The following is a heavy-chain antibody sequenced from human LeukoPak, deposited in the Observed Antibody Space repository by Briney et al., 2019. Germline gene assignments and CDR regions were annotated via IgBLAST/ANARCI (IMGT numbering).Heavy chain of an antibody. CDR3: ARVRITMVRGVIEHYYYYYMDV. Sequence: PSETLSLTCTVSGGSISSYYWSWIRQPAGKGLEWIGRIYTSGSTNYNPSLKSRVTISVDTSKNQFSLKLSSVTAADTAVYYCARVRITMVRGVIEHYYYYYMDVWGKGTTVTISS. CDR2: IYTSGST. V-gene: IGHV4-4*07. J-gene: IGHJ6*03. CDR1: GGSISSYY. D-gene: IGHD3-10*01.